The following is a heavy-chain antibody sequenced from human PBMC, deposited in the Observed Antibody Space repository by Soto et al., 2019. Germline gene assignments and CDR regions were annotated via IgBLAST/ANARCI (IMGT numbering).Heavy chain of an antibody. D-gene: IGHD3-10*01. CDR2: INYSGNT. J-gene: IGHJ4*02. V-gene: IGHV4-59*01. Sequence: QVQLRESGPGLVKPSETLSLTCTVSGGSISTYFWSWIRQPPGKGPGWLGYINYSGNTNYNPSLKNRATMSIDTSKKEFSLKLRSVTATDTAVYYCARVGDGIEMPGRIQYFDHWGQGTLVTVSS. CDR3: ARVGDGIEMPGRIQYFDH. CDR1: GGSISTYF.